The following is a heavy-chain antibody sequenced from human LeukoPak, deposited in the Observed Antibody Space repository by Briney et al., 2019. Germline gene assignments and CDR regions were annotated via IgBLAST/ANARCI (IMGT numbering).Heavy chain of an antibody. CDR3: ARTISGWYYFDY. V-gene: IGHV4-59*08. Sequence: SETLSLTCSVTGSSNSAYYCSWIRQPPGKGLEWIGYINYSGRTDYNPSLKGRVTISVDTSKNQFSLKLSSVTAADTAVFYCARTISGWYYFDYWGQGTLVTVSS. CDR2: INYSGRT. J-gene: IGHJ4*02. CDR1: GSSNSAYY. D-gene: IGHD6-13*01.